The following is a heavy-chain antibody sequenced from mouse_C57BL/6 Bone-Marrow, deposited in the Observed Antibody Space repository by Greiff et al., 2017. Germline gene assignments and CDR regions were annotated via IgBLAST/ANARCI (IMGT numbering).Heavy chain of an antibody. CDR2: IYPGDGDT. Sequence: VQLQQSGPELVKPGASVKISCKASGYAFSSSWMNWVKQRHGKGLAWIGRIYPGDGDTNYNGKFKGKATLTADKSTSPDYMLLSSLSSDDSAFYVFTRPGYYFDYWGQGTTLTVSS. V-gene: IGHV1-82*01. CDR3: TRPGYYFDY. J-gene: IGHJ2*01. CDR1: GYAFSSSW.